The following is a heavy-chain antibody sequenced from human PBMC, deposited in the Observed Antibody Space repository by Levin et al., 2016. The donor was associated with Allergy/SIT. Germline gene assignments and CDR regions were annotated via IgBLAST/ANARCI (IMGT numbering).Heavy chain of an antibody. CDR2: TSYDASNK. Sequence: GGSLRLSCEGSGYTFGDYGMHWLRQAPGKGLEWVAVTSYDASNKYYTDSVKGRFTISRDNARATVFLQMDNLRVEDTALYYCVRATHRRTYDNGDFFDYWGLGTLVTVSS. D-gene: IGHD4-17*01. CDR3: VRATHRRTYDNGDFFDY. CDR1: GYTFGDYG. J-gene: IGHJ4*02. V-gene: IGHV3-30*03.